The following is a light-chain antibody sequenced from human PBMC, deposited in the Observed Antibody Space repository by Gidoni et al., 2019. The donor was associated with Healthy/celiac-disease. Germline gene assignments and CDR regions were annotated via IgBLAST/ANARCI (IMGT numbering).Light chain of an antibody. J-gene: IGKJ3*01. V-gene: IGKV3-20*01. CDR2: GAS. CDR1: QSVSSSY. Sequence: EIVLTQSPGTLSLSPGERATLSCRASQSVSSSYLAWYQQKPGQAPRLLIYGASSRATGIPDRFSGSGSGTDFTLTISRLEPEDFAVNYCQQYGSSFTFGPXTKVDIK. CDR3: QQYGSSFT.